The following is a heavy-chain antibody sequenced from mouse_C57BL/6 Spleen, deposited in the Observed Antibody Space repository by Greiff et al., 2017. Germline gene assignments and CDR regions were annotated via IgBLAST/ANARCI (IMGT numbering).Heavy chain of an antibody. J-gene: IGHJ3*01. CDR3: AREGDYDTAY. D-gene: IGHD2-4*01. Sequence: QVQLQQSGPELVKPGASVKISCKASGYAFSSSWMNWVKQRPGKGLEWIGRIYPGDGDTNYNGKFKGKATLTADKSSSTAYMQLSSLTSEDSAVYFCAREGDYDTAYWGQGTLVTVSA. V-gene: IGHV1-82*01. CDR2: IYPGDGDT. CDR1: GYAFSSSW.